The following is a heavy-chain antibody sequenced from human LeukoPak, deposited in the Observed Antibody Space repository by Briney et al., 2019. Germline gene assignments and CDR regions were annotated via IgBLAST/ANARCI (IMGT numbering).Heavy chain of an antibody. CDR1: GFTFDDYA. V-gene: IGHV3-9*01. CDR3: ARHDFWSGFKGGDY. Sequence: GGSLRLSCAASGFTFDDYAMHWVRQAPGKGLEWVSGISWNSGSTAYADSVKGRFTISRDNAKNSLYLQMNSLRAEDTAFYYCARHDFWSGFKGGDYWGQGTLVTVSS. CDR2: ISWNSGST. D-gene: IGHD3-3*01. J-gene: IGHJ4*02.